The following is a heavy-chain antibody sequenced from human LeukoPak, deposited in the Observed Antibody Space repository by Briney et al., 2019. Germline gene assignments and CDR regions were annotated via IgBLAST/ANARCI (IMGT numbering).Heavy chain of an antibody. Sequence: ASVKVSCKASGYTFTGYYMHWVRQAPGQGLEWMGWINPNSGGTNYAQKFQGRVTMTRDTSISTAYMELSRLRSDDTAVYYCARDPLGPTSWTGEGYMDVWGKGTTVTVSS. V-gene: IGHV1-2*02. D-gene: IGHD2-2*01. J-gene: IGHJ6*03. CDR3: ARDPLGPTSWTGEGYMDV. CDR1: GYTFTGYY. CDR2: INPNSGGT.